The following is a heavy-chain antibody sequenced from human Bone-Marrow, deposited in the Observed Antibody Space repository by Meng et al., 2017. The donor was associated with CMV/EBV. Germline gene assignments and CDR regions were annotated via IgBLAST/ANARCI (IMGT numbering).Heavy chain of an antibody. Sequence: QVQLQESGPGLVKPSQTLSLTCTVSGGSISSGGYYWSWIRQHPGKGLEWIGYIYYSGSTYYNPSLKSRVTISVDTSKNQFSLKLSSVPAADTAVYYCARERVVVVPAAMGGYFDYWGQGTLVTVSS. CDR2: IYYSGST. CDR3: ARERVVVVPAAMGGYFDY. V-gene: IGHV4-31*03. CDR1: GGSISSGGYY. D-gene: IGHD2-2*01. J-gene: IGHJ4*02.